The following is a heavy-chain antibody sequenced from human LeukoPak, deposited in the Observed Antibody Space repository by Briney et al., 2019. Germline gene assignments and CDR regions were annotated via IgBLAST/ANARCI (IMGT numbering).Heavy chain of an antibody. CDR1: GFIVSSNY. D-gene: IGHD1-26*01. CDR3: GRDLGGRSGY. J-gene: IGHJ4*02. Sequence: GGSLRLSCAASGFIVSSNYMNWVRQAPGKGLEWVSLIYSGGSTNYADSVKGRFSISRDNAKNTLYLQMNSLRAEDTAVYYCGRDLGGRSGYWGQGTLVTVSS. CDR2: IYSGGST. V-gene: IGHV3-53*01.